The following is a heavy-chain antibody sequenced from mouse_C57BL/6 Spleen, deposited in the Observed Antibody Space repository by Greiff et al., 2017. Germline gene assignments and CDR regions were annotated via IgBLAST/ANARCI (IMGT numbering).Heavy chain of an antibody. Sequence: QVQLQQPGAELVRPGTSVKLSCKASGYTFTSYWMNWVKQRPGQGLEWIGVIDPSDSYTNYNQKFKGKATLTVDTSSSTAYMQLSSLTSEDSAVYYCARIDSSGPLDYGGQGTTLTVSS. CDR3: ARIDSSGPLDY. V-gene: IGHV1-59*01. D-gene: IGHD3-2*02. J-gene: IGHJ2*01. CDR1: GYTFTSYW. CDR2: IDPSDSYT.